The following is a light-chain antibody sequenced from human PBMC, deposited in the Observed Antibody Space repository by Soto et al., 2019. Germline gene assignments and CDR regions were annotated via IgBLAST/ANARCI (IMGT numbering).Light chain of an antibody. Sequence: QSVLPQPPSASGTPGQRVTISCSGSSSNIGSNFVFWYQQLPGTAPKLLIYKNNQRPSGVPGRFSGSKSGTSASLAISGLRSEDEADYYCAAWEDSLSGVVFGGGTKLTVL. J-gene: IGLJ2*01. V-gene: IGLV1-47*01. CDR1: SSNIGSNF. CDR2: KNN. CDR3: AAWEDSLSGVV.